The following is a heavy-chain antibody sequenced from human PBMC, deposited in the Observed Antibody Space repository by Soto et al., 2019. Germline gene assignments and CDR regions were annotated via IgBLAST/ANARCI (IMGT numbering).Heavy chain of an antibody. D-gene: IGHD3-3*01. CDR2: ISAYNGNT. CDR1: GYTFTSYG. J-gene: IGHJ4*02. Sequence: GASVKVSCKASGYTFTSYGISWVRQAPGQGLEWMGWISAYNGNTNYAQKLQGRVTMTTDTSTSTAYIELRSLRSDDTAVYYCAREFPRDYDFWSGSLDYWGQGTLVTVSS. V-gene: IGHV1-18*01. CDR3: AREFPRDYDFWSGSLDY.